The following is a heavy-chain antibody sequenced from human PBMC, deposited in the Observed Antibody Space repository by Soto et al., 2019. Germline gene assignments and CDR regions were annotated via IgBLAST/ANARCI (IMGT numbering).Heavy chain of an antibody. J-gene: IGHJ5*02. D-gene: IGHD2-8*01. CDR1: GGTFSSYA. V-gene: IGHV1-69*13. Sequence: GASVKVSCKASGGTFSSYAISWVRQAPGQGLEWMGGIIPIFGTANYAQKFQGRVTITADESTSTAYMELSSLRSEDTAVYYCARVVYARQHYNWFDPWGQGTLVTVSS. CDR2: IIPIFGTA. CDR3: ARVVYARQHYNWFDP.